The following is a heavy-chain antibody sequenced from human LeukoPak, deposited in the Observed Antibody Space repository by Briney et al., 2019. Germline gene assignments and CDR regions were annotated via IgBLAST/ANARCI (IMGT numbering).Heavy chain of an antibody. Sequence: HPGGSLRLSCAASGFTFSSYWLSWVRQAPGKGLEWVANIKQDGSEKLYVDSVKGRFIISRDNAKNSLYLHMNSLRAEDTAVYYCARDCLMVGAPCHDCWGQGTRVTVSS. CDR2: IKQDGSEK. J-gene: IGHJ4*02. CDR1: GFTFSSYW. CDR3: ARDCLMVGAPCHDC. V-gene: IGHV3-7*04. D-gene: IGHD1-26*01.